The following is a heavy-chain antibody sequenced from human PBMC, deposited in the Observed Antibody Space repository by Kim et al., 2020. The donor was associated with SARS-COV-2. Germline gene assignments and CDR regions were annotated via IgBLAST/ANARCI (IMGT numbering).Heavy chain of an antibody. V-gene: IGHV3-15*01. CDR1: GFTFSNAW. Sequence: GGSLRLSCAASGFTFSNAWMSWVRQAPGKGLEWVGRIKSKTDGGTTDYAAPVKGRFTISRDDSKNTLYLQMNSLKTEDTAVYYCTTEGDGYYYYGMDVWGQGTTVTVSS. J-gene: IGHJ6*02. CDR2: IKSKTDGGTT. D-gene: IGHD2-21*01. CDR3: TTEGDGYYYYGMDV.